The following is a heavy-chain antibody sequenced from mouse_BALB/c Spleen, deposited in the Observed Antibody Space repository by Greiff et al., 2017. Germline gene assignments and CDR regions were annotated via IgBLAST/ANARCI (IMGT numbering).Heavy chain of an antibody. Sequence: EVMLVESGGGLVKPGGSLKLSCAASGFTFSSYTMSWVRQTPEKRLEWVATISSGGSYTYYPDSVKGRFTISRDNAKNTLYLQMSSLKSEDTAMYYCTRSTMITRGYYFDYWGQGTTLTVSS. V-gene: IGHV5-6-4*01. CDR1: GFTFSSYT. J-gene: IGHJ2*01. D-gene: IGHD2-4*01. CDR3: TRSTMITRGYYFDY. CDR2: ISSGGSYT.